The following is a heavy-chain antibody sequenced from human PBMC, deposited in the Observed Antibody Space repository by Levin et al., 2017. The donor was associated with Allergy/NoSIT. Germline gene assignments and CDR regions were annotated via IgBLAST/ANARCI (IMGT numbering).Heavy chain of an antibody. J-gene: IGHJ6*02. CDR2: IYTSGST. V-gene: IGHV4-4*07. CDR3: ARGVYSGSDPPTRYDYGMDG. Sequence: SETLSLTCTVSGGSISSYYWSWIRQPAGKGLEWIGRIYTSGSTNYNPSLKSRVTMSVDTSKNQFSLKLSSVTAADTAVYYCARGVYSGSDPPTRYDYGMDGWGQGTTVTVSS. D-gene: IGHD1-26*01. CDR1: GGSISSYY.